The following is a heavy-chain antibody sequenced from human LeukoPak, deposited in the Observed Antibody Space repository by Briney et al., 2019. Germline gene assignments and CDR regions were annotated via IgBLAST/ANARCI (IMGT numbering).Heavy chain of an antibody. V-gene: IGHV3-7*03. D-gene: IGHD3-10*01. CDR2: IKQDGSEK. CDR3: ARVGAGWFGETRFDY. J-gene: IGHJ4*02. CDR1: GFTFSSYW. Sequence: GGSLRLSCAASGFTFSSYWMSWVRQAPGKGLEWVANIKQDGSEKYYVDSVKGRFTISRDNAKNSLYLQMNSLRAEDTAVYYCARVGAGWFGETRFDYWGQRTLVTVSS.